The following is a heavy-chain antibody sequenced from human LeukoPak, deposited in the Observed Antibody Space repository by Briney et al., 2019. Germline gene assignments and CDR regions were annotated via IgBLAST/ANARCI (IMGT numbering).Heavy chain of an antibody. D-gene: IGHD3-10*01. J-gene: IGHJ3*02. CDR1: GFTLSSYW. V-gene: IGHV3-20*04. CDR3: AIVGGGAFDI. Sequence: GGSLRLSCAASGFTLSSYWMHWVRQAPGKGLEWVSGINWTGGSTGYADSVKGRFTISRDNAKNSLYLQMNSLRAEDTALYYCAIVGGGAFDIWGQGTMVTVSS. CDR2: INWTGGST.